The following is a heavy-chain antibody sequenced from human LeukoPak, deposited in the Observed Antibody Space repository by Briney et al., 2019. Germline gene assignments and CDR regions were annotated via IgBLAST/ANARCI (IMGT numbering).Heavy chain of an antibody. CDR1: GGSISSSSYY. CDR3: ARDPGWRVAAARTGWFDP. J-gene: IGHJ5*02. CDR2: IYYSGST. V-gene: IGHV4-39*07. D-gene: IGHD6-13*01. Sequence: SETLSLTCTVSGGSISSSSYYWGWIRQPPGEGLEWIGSIYYSGSTYYNPSLKSRVTISVDTSKNQFSLKLSSVTAADTAVYYCARDPGWRVAAARTGWFDPWGQGTLVTVSS.